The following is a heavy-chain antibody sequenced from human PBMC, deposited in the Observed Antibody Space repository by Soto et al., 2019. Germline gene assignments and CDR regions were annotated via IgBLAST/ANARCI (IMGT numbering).Heavy chain of an antibody. CDR1: GGSISNYY. CDR3: ARIRGNSFSLDY. D-gene: IGHD1-26*01. V-gene: IGHV4-59*01. J-gene: IGHJ4*02. Sequence: SETLSLTCTVSGGSISNYYWSWIRQPPGKGLELIGYIYSSGSTNYNPSLKSRITIPLHSSKNQFSLRLSSVTTADTAVYYCARIRGNSFSLDYWRQGTLVTVSS. CDR2: IYSSGST.